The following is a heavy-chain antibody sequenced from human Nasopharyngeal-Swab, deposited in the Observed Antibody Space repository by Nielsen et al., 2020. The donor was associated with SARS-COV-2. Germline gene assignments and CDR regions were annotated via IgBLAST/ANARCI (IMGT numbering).Heavy chain of an antibody. J-gene: IGHJ6*02. D-gene: IGHD2-2*01. V-gene: IGHV3-15*01. CDR2: IKSKTDGGTT. Sequence: ARQAPGKGLEWVGRIKSKTDGGTTDYAAPVKGRFTISRDDSKNTLYLQMNSLKTEDTAVYYCTTAGCSSTSCYYYYYYGMDVWGQGTTVTVSS. CDR3: TTAGCSSTSCYYYYYYGMDV.